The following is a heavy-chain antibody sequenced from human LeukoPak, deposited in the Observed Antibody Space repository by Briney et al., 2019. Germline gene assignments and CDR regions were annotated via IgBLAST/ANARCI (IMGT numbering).Heavy chain of an antibody. D-gene: IGHD1-26*01. Sequence: PSETLSLTCTVSGGSISSGDYYWSWIRQPPGTGLEWIGYIYYSGSTNYNPSLKSRVTISVDTSKNQFSLKLSSVTAADTAVYYCARGGAGDAFDIWGQGTMVTVSS. CDR2: IYYSGST. CDR1: GGSISSGDYY. J-gene: IGHJ3*02. CDR3: ARGGAGDAFDI. V-gene: IGHV4-61*08.